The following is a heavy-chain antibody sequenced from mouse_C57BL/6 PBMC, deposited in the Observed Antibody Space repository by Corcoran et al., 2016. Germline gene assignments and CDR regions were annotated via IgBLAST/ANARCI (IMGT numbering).Heavy chain of an antibody. CDR2: ISYDGSN. Sequence: DVQLQESGPGLVKPSQSLSLTCSVTGYSITSGYYWNWIRQFPENKLEWMGYISYDGSNNYNPSLKNRISITRDTSKNQFFLKLNSVTTEDTATYYCARSGSSSYYYAMDYWGQGTSVTVSS. D-gene: IGHD1-1*01. J-gene: IGHJ4*01. CDR3: ARSGSSSYYYAMDY. CDR1: GYSITSGYY. V-gene: IGHV3-6*01.